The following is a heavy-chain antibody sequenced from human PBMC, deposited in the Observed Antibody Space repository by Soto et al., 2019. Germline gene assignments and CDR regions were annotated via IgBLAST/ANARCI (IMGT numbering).Heavy chain of an antibody. Sequence: QITLNESGPTQVKPRQTLTLTCTFSWFSLTTSGVGVGWIRQSPGKAPEWLALIYWDDDKRYSPSLKSRLTITKDSSKSQVGLTMVDLDPADTATYYWLHRVLRTFFGLVTTTAIYFDFWGQGTPVAVSS. D-gene: IGHD3-3*01. J-gene: IGHJ4*02. CDR2: IYWDDDK. CDR3: LHRVLRTFFGLVTTTAIYFDF. V-gene: IGHV2-5*02. CDR1: WFSLTTSGVG.